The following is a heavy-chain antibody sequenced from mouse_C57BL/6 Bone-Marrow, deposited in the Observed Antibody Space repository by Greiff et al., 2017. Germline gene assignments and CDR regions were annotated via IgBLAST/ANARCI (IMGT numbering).Heavy chain of an antibody. CDR1: GYTFTSYW. CDR3: AGYYYGRVYYAMDY. D-gene: IGHD1-1*01. V-gene: IGHV1-64*01. J-gene: IGHJ4*01. CDR2: IHPTSGST. Sequence: VQLQQPGAELVKPGASVKLSCKASGYTFTSYWMHWVKQRPGQGLEWIGMIHPTSGSTNYNEKFKSKATLTVDKSSSTAYMQLSSLTSEDSAVYYCAGYYYGRVYYAMDYWGQGTSVTVSS.